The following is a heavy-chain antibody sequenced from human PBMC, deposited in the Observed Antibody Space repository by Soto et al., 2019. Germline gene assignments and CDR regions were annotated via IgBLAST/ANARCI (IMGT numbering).Heavy chain of an antibody. D-gene: IGHD3-3*01. Sequence: QVQLQQWGAGLLKPSETLSLTCAVYGGSFSGYYWSWIRQPPGKGLEWIGEINHSGSTNYNPSLKSRVTISVDTSKNQFSLKRSCVTAADTAVYYCASVGLRFVRTFDPWGQGTLVTVSS. CDR3: ASVGLRFVRTFDP. CDR1: GGSFSGYY. CDR2: INHSGST. J-gene: IGHJ5*02. V-gene: IGHV4-34*01.